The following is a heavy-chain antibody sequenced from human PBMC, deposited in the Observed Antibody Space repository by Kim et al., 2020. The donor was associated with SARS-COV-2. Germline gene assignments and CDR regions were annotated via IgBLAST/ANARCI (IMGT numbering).Heavy chain of an antibody. Sequence: SVKGRFTISRVNSRNPLFLQMSSLRVEDTAVYYCAKVSVGPAVGRDWFDPWGQGTQVTVSS. CDR3: AKVSVGPAVGRDWFDP. J-gene: IGHJ5*02. V-gene: IGHV3-23*01. D-gene: IGHD1-26*01.